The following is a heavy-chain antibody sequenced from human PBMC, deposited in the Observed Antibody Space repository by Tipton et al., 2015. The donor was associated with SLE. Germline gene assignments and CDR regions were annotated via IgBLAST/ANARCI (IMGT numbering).Heavy chain of an antibody. CDR1: GDSITRSSFY. CDR3: VRLSSSGWRPYNWFDP. Sequence: TLSLTCTVSGDSITRSSFYWGWIRQSPGKGLEWIGNFYHRGTTYYNPSLKSRVTISADTSKNHLSLKLTSVTAADTAVYYCVRLSSSGWRPYNWFDPWGQGTLVTVSS. J-gene: IGHJ5*02. CDR2: FYHRGTT. D-gene: IGHD6-19*01. V-gene: IGHV4-39*02.